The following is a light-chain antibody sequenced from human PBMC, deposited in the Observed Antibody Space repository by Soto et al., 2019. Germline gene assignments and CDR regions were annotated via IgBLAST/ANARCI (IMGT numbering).Light chain of an antibody. J-gene: IGKJ1*01. CDR2: GAS. CDR3: QQYGGSPRT. CDR1: QSVSNNY. V-gene: IGKV3-20*01. Sequence: EIVLTQSPGTLSLSPVERATLSCGASQSVSNNYLAWYQQKPGQAPRLLIYGASNRATGIPDRFSGSGSGTDFTLTISRLEPEDFAVYYCQQYGGSPRTFGQGTKVDI.